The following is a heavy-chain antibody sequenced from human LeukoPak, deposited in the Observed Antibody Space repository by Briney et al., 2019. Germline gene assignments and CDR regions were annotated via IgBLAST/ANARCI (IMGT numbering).Heavy chain of an antibody. D-gene: IGHD6-13*01. CDR1: GYTFTNYK. J-gene: IGHJ5*02. V-gene: IGHV1-8*01. Sequence: ASVKVSCKASGYTFTNYKIHWVRQAPGQGLEWVAWMHPNNVDTGYAQNFQDRVTLTRDTSISTAYMELSSLTSEDTAVYYCARGHQPRDYSSSWYEGWFDPWGQGTLVTVSS. CDR3: ARGHQPRDYSSSWYEGWFDP. CDR2: MHPNNVDT.